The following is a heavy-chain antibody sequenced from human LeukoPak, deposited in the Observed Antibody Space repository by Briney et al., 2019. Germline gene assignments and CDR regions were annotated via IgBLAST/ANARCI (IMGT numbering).Heavy chain of an antibody. CDR2: IYYSGST. CDR3: ARVDSSGWEKTHFDY. V-gene: IGHV4-39*07. Sequence: SETLSLTCTVSGGSISSSSYYWGWIRQPPGKGLEWIGSIYYSGSTYYNPSLKSRVTISVDTSKNQFSLKLSSVTAADTAVYYCARVDSSGWEKTHFDYWGQGTLVTVSS. CDR1: GGSISSSSYY. D-gene: IGHD6-19*01. J-gene: IGHJ4*02.